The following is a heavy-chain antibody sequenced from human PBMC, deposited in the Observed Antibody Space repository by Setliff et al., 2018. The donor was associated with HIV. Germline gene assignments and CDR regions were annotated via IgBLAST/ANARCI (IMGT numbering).Heavy chain of an antibody. CDR2: TSFDGNNQ. CDR3: ASARIPTGGTSTSLDY. V-gene: IGHV3-30*03. J-gene: IGHJ4*02. CDR1: GFSLRDYG. D-gene: IGHD1-1*01. Sequence: GGSLRLSCAASGFSLRDYGIHWVRQAPGRGPEWVALTSFDGNNQYYADSVKGRFAISRDTSTNTVYLQLNTLRPEDTAVYYCASARIPTGGTSTSLDYWGQGALVTVSS.